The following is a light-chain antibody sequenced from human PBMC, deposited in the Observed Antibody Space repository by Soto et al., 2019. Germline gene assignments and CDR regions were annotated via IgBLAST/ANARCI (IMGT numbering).Light chain of an antibody. J-gene: IGKJ1*01. Sequence: DIVLTQSPGTLSLSPGERATLSCRASQSVSSSYLAWYQQKPGQAPRLLIYGASSRATGIPDRFSGSGSGTDFTLTISRLEPEDFAVYYCQQYGGSPRTFGQGTKV. CDR2: GAS. V-gene: IGKV3-20*01. CDR3: QQYGGSPRT. CDR1: QSVSSSY.